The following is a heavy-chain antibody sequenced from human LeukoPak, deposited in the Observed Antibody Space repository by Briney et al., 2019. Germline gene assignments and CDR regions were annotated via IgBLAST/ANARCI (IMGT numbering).Heavy chain of an antibody. Sequence: PGASLRLSCAASGFTFSSYAMSWVRQAPGKGLEWVSAISGSGGSTYYADSVKGRFTISRDNSKNTLYLQMNSLSAEDTAVYYCAKEGGVWSGYPVDYWGQGTLVTVSS. CDR3: AKEGGVWSGYPVDY. J-gene: IGHJ4*02. CDR1: GFTFSSYA. CDR2: ISGSGGST. D-gene: IGHD3-3*01. V-gene: IGHV3-23*01.